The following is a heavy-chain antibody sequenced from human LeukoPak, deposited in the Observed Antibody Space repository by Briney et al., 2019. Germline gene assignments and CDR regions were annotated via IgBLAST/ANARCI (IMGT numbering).Heavy chain of an antibody. D-gene: IGHD3-9*01. J-gene: IGHJ4*02. V-gene: IGHV3-30-3*01. CDR3: ARVLDDILTGSEFDY. CDR1: GFTFSSYA. Sequence: GGSLRLPCAASGFTFSSYAMHWVRQAPGKGLEWVAVISYDGSNKYYADSVKGRFTISRDNSKNTLYLQMNSLRAEDTAVYYCARVLDDILTGSEFDYWGQGTLVTVSS. CDR2: ISYDGSNK.